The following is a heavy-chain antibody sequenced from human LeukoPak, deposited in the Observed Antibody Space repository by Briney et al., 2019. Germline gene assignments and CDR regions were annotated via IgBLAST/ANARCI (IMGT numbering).Heavy chain of an antibody. J-gene: IGHJ4*02. CDR2: ISSISNYI. D-gene: IGHD4-17*01. Sequence: PGGSLRLSCAASGFSFSSYAMSWVRQAPGKGLEWVSSISSISNYIYYADSVKGRFTISRDNAKNSLFLQMNSLRAEDTAVYYCARATDGDYVPYWGQGTLVTVSS. V-gene: IGHV3-21*01. CDR1: GFSFSSYA. CDR3: ARATDGDYVPY.